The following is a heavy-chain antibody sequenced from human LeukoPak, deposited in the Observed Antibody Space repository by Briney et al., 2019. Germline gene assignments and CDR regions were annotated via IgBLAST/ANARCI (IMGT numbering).Heavy chain of an antibody. CDR1: GFTFSSYA. Sequence: GGSLRLSCAASGFTFSSYAMTWFRQAPGKGLEWVSGINSGETTYYADSVKGRFTISRDNSKNTLYLQMNSLRAEDTAVYYCVRDFSAGICGQGTLVTVSS. CDR3: VRDFSAGI. D-gene: IGHD1-1*01. CDR2: INSGETT. V-gene: IGHV3-23*01. J-gene: IGHJ4*02.